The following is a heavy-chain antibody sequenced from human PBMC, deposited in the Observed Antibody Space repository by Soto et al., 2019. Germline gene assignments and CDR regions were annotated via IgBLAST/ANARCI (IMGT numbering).Heavy chain of an antibody. CDR1: GFTFSSYW. CDR2: IKQDGSEK. V-gene: IGHV3-7*01. Sequence: GGSLRLSCAASGFTFSSYWMSWFRQAPGKGLEWVANIKQDGSEKYYVDSVKGRFTISRDNAKNSLYLQMNSLRAEDTAVYYCARVKGAIAAAPRWFDPWGQGTLVTVSS. J-gene: IGHJ5*02. D-gene: IGHD6-13*01. CDR3: ARVKGAIAAAPRWFDP.